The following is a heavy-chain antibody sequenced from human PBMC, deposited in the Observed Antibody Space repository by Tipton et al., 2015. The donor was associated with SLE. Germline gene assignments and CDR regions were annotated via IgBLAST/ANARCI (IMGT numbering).Heavy chain of an antibody. J-gene: IGHJ5*02. V-gene: IGHV4-4*02. CDR2: IYHSGST. D-gene: IGHD2-2*01. CDR3: AREGPARNNRFDP. CDR1: GGSISSGNW. Sequence: SLRLSCAVSGGSISSGNWWIWVRQPPGKGLEWIGEIYHSGSTNYNPSLKSRVTISVDKSKNHFSLNLSSVTAADTAVYYCAREGPARNNRFDPWGQGTLVTVSS.